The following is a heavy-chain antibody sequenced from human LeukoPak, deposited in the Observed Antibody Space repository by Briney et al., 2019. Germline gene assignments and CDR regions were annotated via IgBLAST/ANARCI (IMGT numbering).Heavy chain of an antibody. CDR3: AREYGYCSSTSCYPLNWFDP. J-gene: IGHJ5*02. D-gene: IGHD2-2*03. Sequence: GGSLRLSCAASGFTFSSYEMNWVRQAPGKGLEWVSYISSSGSTIYYADSVKGRFTISRDNAKNSLYLQMNSLRAKDTAVYYCAREYGYCSSTSCYPLNWFDPWGQGTLVTVSS. V-gene: IGHV3-48*03. CDR1: GFTFSSYE. CDR2: ISSSGSTI.